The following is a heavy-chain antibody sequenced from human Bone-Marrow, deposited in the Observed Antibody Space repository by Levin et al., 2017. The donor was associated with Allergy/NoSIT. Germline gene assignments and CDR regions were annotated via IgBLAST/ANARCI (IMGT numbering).Heavy chain of an antibody. V-gene: IGHV3-74*01. CDR2: INSDGTII. Sequence: GGSLRLSCAASGFTFSVYWMHWVRQAPGKGLLWVARINSDGTIINYADSVKGRFTVSRDNARNTLYLQLNSLKAADTAIYYCARDPAGFYDSDAYTLWGQGTLVTVSP. CDR1: GFTFSVYW. J-gene: IGHJ4*02. CDR3: ARDPAGFYDSDAYTL. D-gene: IGHD3-22*01.